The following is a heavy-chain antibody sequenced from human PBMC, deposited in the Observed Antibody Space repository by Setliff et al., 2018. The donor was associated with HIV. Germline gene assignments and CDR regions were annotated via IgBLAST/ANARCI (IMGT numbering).Heavy chain of an antibody. D-gene: IGHD2-15*01. CDR3: ARQAVDCSGGTCYSTSAFDY. V-gene: IGHV5-51*01. CDR2: IYPGDSDT. Sequence: GESLKISCKDSGYSFPNDWIGWVRQMPGKGLEWMGIIYPGDSDTTYSPSFQGQVTISADKSVSTAYLQWSSLKASDTAMYYCARQAVDCSGGTCYSTSAFDYWGQGTLVTVSS. CDR1: GYSFPNDW. J-gene: IGHJ4*02.